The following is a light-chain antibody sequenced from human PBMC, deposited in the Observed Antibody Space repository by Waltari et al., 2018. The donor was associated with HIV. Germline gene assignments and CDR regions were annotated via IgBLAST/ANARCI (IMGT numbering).Light chain of an antibody. Sequence: SFVLTQSPSMSVAPGETARIACGGNNIGGESCHWYQQKRGQAPVLVMYDDSDRPSGIPERFSGSNSKNTATLTISRDEAGDEADYYCQLWDSRGNHVVFGGGTKLTVL. CDR2: DDS. J-gene: IGLJ2*01. V-gene: IGLV3-21*04. CDR1: NIGGES. CDR3: QLWDSRGNHVV.